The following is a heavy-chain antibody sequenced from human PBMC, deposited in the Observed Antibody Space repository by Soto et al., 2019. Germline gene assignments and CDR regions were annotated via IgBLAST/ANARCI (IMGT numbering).Heavy chain of an antibody. D-gene: IGHD7-27*01. CDR3: ARDNLGNWGAWYFDL. Sequence: EVQLVESGGGLVQPGGSLRLSCAASGFTFSSSSMNWVRQAPGKGLEWVSYISSTSATIYYADSVKGGFTISRDNAKNSLYLQMNSLRDEDTAVYYCARDNLGNWGAWYFDLWGRGTLVTVSS. CDR2: ISSTSATI. CDR1: GFTFSSSS. V-gene: IGHV3-48*02. J-gene: IGHJ2*01.